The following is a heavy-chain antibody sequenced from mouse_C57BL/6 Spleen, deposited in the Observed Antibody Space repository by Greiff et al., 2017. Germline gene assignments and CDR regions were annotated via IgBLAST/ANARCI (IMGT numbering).Heavy chain of an antibody. D-gene: IGHD1-1*01. Sequence: VQLQQPGTELVKPGASVKLSCKASGYTFTSYWMHWVKQRPGQGLEWIGNINPSNGGTNYNEKFKSKATLTVDKSSSTAYMQLSSLTSEDSAVYYCARENYYGSSLYYYAMDYWGQGTSVTVSS. CDR2: INPSNGGT. J-gene: IGHJ4*01. CDR3: ARENYYGSSLYYYAMDY. CDR1: GYTFTSYW. V-gene: IGHV1-53*01.